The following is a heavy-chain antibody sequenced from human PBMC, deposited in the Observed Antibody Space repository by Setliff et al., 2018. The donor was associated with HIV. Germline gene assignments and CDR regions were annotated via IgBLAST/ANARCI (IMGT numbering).Heavy chain of an antibody. CDR1: GFTFSRYA. CDR2: ISGSGIGS. Sequence: PGGSLRLSCAASGFTFSRYAMTWVRQAPGKGLEWVSAISGSGIGSYYPDSVKGRFTISRDNSKNTLFLQMNSLRAEDTAVYYCAKTLPTLYPPHDYYFAMDVWGQGTTVTVSS. D-gene: IGHD2-15*01. CDR3: AKTLPTLYPPHDYYFAMDV. V-gene: IGHV3-23*01. J-gene: IGHJ6*02.